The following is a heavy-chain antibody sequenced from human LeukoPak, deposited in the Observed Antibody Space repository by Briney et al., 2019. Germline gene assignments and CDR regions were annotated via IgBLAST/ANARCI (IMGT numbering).Heavy chain of an antibody. CDR1: GFTFSSYG. D-gene: IGHD3-16*01. Sequence: PGRSLRLSCAASGFTFSSYGMHWVRQAPGKGLEWVAVISYDGSNKYYADSVKGRFTISRDNSKNTLYLQMNSLRAEDTAVYYCARGIKLGFDAFDIWGQGTVVTVSS. J-gene: IGHJ3*02. V-gene: IGHV3-30*03. CDR3: ARGIKLGFDAFDI. CDR2: ISYDGSNK.